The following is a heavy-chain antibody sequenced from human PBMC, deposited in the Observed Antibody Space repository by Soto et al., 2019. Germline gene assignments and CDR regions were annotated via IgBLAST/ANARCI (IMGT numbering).Heavy chain of an antibody. V-gene: IGHV4-59*08. CDR2: IYYTGST. D-gene: IGHD1-1*01. CDR1: GGSISGYY. J-gene: IGHJ2*01. Sequence: QVQLQESGPGLVKPSETLSLTCTVSGGSISGYYWSWIRQPPGKGLEWIGYIYYTGSTNYTPSLKSXFTISVDTSKSQFSRKLSSVTAADTAVYSCAGLEITWIAFDLWGRGTLVTVSS. CDR3: AGLEITWIAFDL.